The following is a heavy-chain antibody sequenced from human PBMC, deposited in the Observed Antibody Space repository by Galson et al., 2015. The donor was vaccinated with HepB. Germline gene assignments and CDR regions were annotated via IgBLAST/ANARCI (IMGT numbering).Heavy chain of an antibody. V-gene: IGHV1-2*02. CDR2: INPNSGGT. CDR3: ARDQDGAYYYGSGSYTRTYYYYYGMDV. CDR1: GYTFTGYY. J-gene: IGHJ6*02. Sequence: SVKVSCKASGYTFTGYYMHWVRQAPGQGLEWMGWINPNSGGTNYAQKFQGRVTMTRDTSISTAYMELSRLRSDDTAVYYCARDQDGAYYYGSGSYTRTYYYYYGMDVWGQGTTVTVPS. D-gene: IGHD3-10*01.